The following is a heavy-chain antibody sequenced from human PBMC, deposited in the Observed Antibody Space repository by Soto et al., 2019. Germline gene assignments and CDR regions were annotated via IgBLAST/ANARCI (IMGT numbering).Heavy chain of an antibody. V-gene: IGHV5-51*01. Sequence: GESLKISCKTSGYNFAGYWIGWVRQMPGKGLEWLGIIFPGDSDTKYSPSFQGQVIISADKSIRTAYLQWSSLKASDTAIYYCARQSGMDVWGQGTTVTISS. CDR2: IFPGDSDT. J-gene: IGHJ6*02. D-gene: IGHD5-12*01. CDR3: ARQSGMDV. CDR1: GYNFAGYW.